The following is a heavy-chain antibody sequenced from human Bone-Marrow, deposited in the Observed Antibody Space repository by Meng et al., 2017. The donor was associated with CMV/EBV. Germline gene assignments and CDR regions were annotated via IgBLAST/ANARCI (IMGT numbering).Heavy chain of an antibody. CDR3: ARAFVPTDYYYYGMDV. J-gene: IGHJ6*02. V-gene: IGHV1-18*01. CDR2: ISAYNGNT. CDR1: GYTFTSYG. Sequence: ASVKVSCKASGYTFTSYGISWVRQAPGQGLEWMGWISAYNGNTNYAQKLQGRVTMTRDTSISTAYMELSSLRSEDTAVYYCARAFVPTDYYYYGMDVWGQGTTVTVSS. D-gene: IGHD2-21*02.